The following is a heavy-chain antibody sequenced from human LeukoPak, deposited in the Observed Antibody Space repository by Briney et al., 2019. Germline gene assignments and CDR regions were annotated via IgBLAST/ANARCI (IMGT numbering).Heavy chain of an antibody. V-gene: IGHV4-39*07. D-gene: IGHD2-8*01. CDR3: ARGYNGLCYMDV. CDR1: GGSISSSSYY. J-gene: IGHJ6*03. Sequence: PSETLSLTCTVSGGSISSSSYYWGWIRQPPGKGLEWIGSIYYSGSTYYNPSLKSRVTISVDTSKNQFSLKLNSVTAADTAVYYCARGYNGLCYMDVWGKGTTVTVSS. CDR2: IYYSGST.